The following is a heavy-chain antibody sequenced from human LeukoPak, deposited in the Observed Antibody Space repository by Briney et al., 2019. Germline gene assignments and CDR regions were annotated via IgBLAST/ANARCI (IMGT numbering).Heavy chain of an antibody. CDR3: AKDNPAYDHFDY. D-gene: IGHD5-12*01. CDR1: GFTFSSYG. V-gene: IGHV3-30*18. Sequence: GGSLRLSCAASGFTFSSYGKHWDRQAPGEGLEWVAVISYDGSNKYYADSVKGRFTISRDNSKNTLYLQMNSLRAEDTAVYYCAKDNPAYDHFDYWGQGTLVTVSS. J-gene: IGHJ4*02. CDR2: ISYDGSNK.